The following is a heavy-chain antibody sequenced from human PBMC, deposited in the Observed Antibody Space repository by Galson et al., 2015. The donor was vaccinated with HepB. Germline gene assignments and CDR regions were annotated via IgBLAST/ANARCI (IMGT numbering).Heavy chain of an antibody. Sequence: SVKVSCKASGYTFTSNGLSWVRQAPGQGLEWMGWISTHSGDTKSAQKFQGRLIMTTDTSTATAYMELRSLTSDDTAVYYCARAKEGRGYFDYWGQGTLVTVSS. D-gene: IGHD3-10*01. J-gene: IGHJ4*02. CDR1: GYTFTSNG. CDR3: ARAKEGRGYFDY. CDR2: ISTHSGDT. V-gene: IGHV1-18*01.